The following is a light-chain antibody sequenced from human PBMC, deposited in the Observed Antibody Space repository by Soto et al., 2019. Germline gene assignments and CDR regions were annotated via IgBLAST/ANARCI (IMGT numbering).Light chain of an antibody. CDR1: SSDVGAYIF. J-gene: IGLJ1*01. Sequence: QSALTQPPSASGSPGQSVTISRTGTSSDVGAYIFVSWYQQHPGKAPKLMVYDVNRRPPGVPDRFFGSKSGNTASLTVSGLQAEDEADYYCGTWDTSLPACVFGPGTKVTVL. V-gene: IGLV2-8*01. CDR3: GTWDTSLPACV. CDR2: DVN.